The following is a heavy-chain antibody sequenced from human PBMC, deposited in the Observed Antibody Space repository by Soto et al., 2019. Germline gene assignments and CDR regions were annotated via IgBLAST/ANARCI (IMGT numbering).Heavy chain of an antibody. CDR2: INPNSCGI. CDR3: ARGGSVVVQPAAPPEFDP. CDR1: GYTFTDYY. J-gene: IGHJ5*02. V-gene: IGHV1-2*02. D-gene: IGHD2-2*01. Sequence: GSVKVSCKASGYTFTDYYMHWVRQAPGQGLEWMGWINPNSCGINYAQKFQGRVTMTRDTSFNSAYMELSRLRSDDTAMSYSARGGSVVVQPAAPPEFDPWGPGTMGTVSS.